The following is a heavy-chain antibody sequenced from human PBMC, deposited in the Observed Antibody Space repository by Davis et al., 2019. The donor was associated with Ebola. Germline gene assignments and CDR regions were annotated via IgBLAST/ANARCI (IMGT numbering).Heavy chain of an antibody. CDR1: GFTFSSYW. D-gene: IGHD4-17*01. J-gene: IGHJ4*02. CDR2: IKQDGSEK. Sequence: GESLKISCAASGFTFSSYWMSWVRQAPGKGLEWVANIKQDGSEKYYVDSVKGRFTISRDNAKNSLYLQMNSLRAEDTAVYYCARDKGDYVSGYFDYWGQGTLVTVSS. V-gene: IGHV3-7*01. CDR3: ARDKGDYVSGYFDY.